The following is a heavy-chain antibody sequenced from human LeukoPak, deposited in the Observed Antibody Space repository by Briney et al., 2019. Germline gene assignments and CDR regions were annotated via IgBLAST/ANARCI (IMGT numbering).Heavy chain of an antibody. CDR3: ARRLTQYDCFDP. CDR1: GGSIRSSYYY. Sequence: SETLSLTCTVSGGSIRSSYYYWGWIRQPPGKGLEWIGSIYDSGSTYYNPSLKSRVTISVDTSKNQFSLKLNSVTAADTAVYYCARRLTQYDCFDPWGQGILVTVSS. V-gene: IGHV4-39*01. D-gene: IGHD2-2*01. J-gene: IGHJ5*02. CDR2: IYDSGST.